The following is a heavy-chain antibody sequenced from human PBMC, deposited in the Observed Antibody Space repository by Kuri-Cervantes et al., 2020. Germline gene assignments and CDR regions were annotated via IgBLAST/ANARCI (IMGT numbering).Heavy chain of an antibody. CDR2: IRYDGSNK. J-gene: IGHJ4*02. CDR1: GFSFSSYG. D-gene: IGHD1-14*01. V-gene: IGHV3-30*02. Sequence: GESLKISCAASGFSFSSYGMHWVRQAPGKGLEWVAFIRYDGSNKYYADSVKGRFTISRDNSKNTLYPQMNTLRGEDTAVYYCAPTDTTETFDYWGQGTLVTVSS. CDR3: APTDTTETFDY.